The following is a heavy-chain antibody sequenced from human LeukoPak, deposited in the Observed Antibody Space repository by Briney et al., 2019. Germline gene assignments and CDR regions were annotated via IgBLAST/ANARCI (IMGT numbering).Heavy chain of an antibody. CDR2: IIPILGIA. CDR3: ASSRNFYYDSSGYRD. J-gene: IGHJ4*02. Sequence: ASVRVSCKASGVTFSSYAISWVRQAPGQGLEWMGRIIPILGIANYAQKFQGRVTITADKSTSTAYMELSSLRSEDTAVYYCASSRNFYYDSSGYRDWGQGTLVTVSS. V-gene: IGHV1-69*04. CDR1: GVTFSSYA. D-gene: IGHD3-22*01.